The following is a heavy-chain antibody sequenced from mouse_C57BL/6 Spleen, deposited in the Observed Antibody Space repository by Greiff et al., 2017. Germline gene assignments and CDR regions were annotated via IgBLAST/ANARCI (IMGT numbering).Heavy chain of an antibody. V-gene: IGHV1-76*01. D-gene: IGHD2-1*01. CDR3: ARIYYGTRAWFAY. CDR1: GYTFTDYY. Sequence: VQLQQSGAELVRPGASVKLSCKASGYTFTDYYINWVKQRPGQGLEWIARIYPGSGNTYYNEKFKGKATLTAEKSSSTAYMQLSSLTSEDSAVYFCARIYYGTRAWFAYWGQGTLVTVSA. J-gene: IGHJ3*01. CDR2: IYPGSGNT.